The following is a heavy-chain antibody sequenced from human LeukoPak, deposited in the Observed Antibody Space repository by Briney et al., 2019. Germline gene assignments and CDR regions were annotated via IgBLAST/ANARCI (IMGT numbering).Heavy chain of an antibody. J-gene: IGHJ4*02. Sequence: TSETLSLTCTVSGGSISRYYWSWIRQPPGKGLEWIGYIYYSGSTDYKPSLESRVTISVDTSKNQFSLKLSSVTAADTAVYYCARHRDRSDFWSGFYVFDYWGQGILVTVSS. D-gene: IGHD3-3*01. CDR2: IYYSGST. V-gene: IGHV4-59*08. CDR1: GGSISRYY. CDR3: ARHRDRSDFWSGFYVFDY.